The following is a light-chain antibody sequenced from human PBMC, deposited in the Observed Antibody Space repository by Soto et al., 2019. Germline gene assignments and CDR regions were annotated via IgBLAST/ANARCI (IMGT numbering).Light chain of an antibody. CDR2: EVS. CDR1: SSDVGSYNR. V-gene: IGLV2-18*02. Sequence: QLVLTQPPSVSGSPGQSVSISCTGTSSDVGSYNRVSWYQQPPGTAPKLMIYEVSNRPSGVPDRFSGSKSGNTASLTISGLQVEDEADYYCSSYTGNSTLVFGGGTKVTVL. J-gene: IGLJ2*01. CDR3: SSYTGNSTLV.